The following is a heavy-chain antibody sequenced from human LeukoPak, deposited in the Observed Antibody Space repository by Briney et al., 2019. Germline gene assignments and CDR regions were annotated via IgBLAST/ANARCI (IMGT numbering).Heavy chain of an antibody. V-gene: IGHV3-30*04. CDR3: ARDRRGELLRAYYYYYGMDV. D-gene: IGHD1-26*01. J-gene: IGHJ6*02. CDR1: GFTFSSYA. Sequence: GGSLRLSCAASGFTFSSYAMYWVRQTPGKGLEWVAVISYDGSNKYYADSVKGRFTISRDNSKNTLYLQMNSLRAEDTAVYYCARDRRGELLRAYYYYYGMDVWGQGTTVTVSS. CDR2: ISYDGSNK.